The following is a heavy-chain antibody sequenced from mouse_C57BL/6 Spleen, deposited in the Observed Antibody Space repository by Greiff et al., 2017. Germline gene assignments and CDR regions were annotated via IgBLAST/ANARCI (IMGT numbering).Heavy chain of an antibody. D-gene: IGHD3-2*02. Sequence: EVQLQQSGAEVVKPGASVKISCKASGYSFPDYNMNWVKQSNGKSLEWIGVLNPNYGTTSYNQKFKGKASLTVDQSSSTAYMLLNSLTSDDSAVYYCARGLRYYFDYWGQGTTLTVSS. CDR1: GYSFPDYN. V-gene: IGHV1-39*01. CDR3: ARGLRYYFDY. J-gene: IGHJ2*01. CDR2: LNPNYGTT.